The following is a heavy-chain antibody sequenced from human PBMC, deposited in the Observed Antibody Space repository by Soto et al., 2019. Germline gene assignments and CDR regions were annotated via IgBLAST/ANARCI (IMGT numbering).Heavy chain of an antibody. J-gene: IGHJ5*02. V-gene: IGHV3-30-3*01. CDR2: ISYDGSNK. Sequence: GGSLRLSCAASGFTFISYAMHWVRQAPGKGLEWVAVISYDGSNKYYADSVKGRFTISRDNSKNTLYLQMNSLRAEDTVVYYCARDRRYFDWPPSGCFDPWGQGTLVTVSS. CDR1: GFTFISYA. D-gene: IGHD3-9*01. CDR3: ARDRRYFDWPPSGCFDP.